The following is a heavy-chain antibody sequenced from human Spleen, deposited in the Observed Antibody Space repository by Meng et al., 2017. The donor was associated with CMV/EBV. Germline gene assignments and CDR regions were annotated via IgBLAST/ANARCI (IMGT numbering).Heavy chain of an antibody. J-gene: IGHJ5*02. D-gene: IGHD4-11*01. CDR2: ISTSSTYI. Sequence: GESLKISCAASGFTFSTYSMNWVRQAPGKGLEWVSSISTSSTYIYYADSVKGRFTISRDNAKNSLYVQMNSLRAEDTAVYYCARTYSNPNNWFDPWGQGTLVTVSS. CDR1: GFTFSTYS. CDR3: ARTYSNPNNWFDP. V-gene: IGHV3-21*04.